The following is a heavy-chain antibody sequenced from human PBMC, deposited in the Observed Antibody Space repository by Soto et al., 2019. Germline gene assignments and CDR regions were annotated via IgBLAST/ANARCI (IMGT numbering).Heavy chain of an antibody. CDR3: ARGAEVVVPAVPYYYGMDV. CDR2: INHSGST. J-gene: IGHJ6*02. CDR1: GASFSGYY. D-gene: IGHD2-2*01. Sequence: SETLSLTCAVYGASFSGYYWSWIRQPPGKGLEWIGEINHSGSTNYNPSLKSRVTISVDTSKNQFSLKLSSVTAADTAVYYCARGAEVVVPAVPYYYGMDVWGQGTTVTVSS. V-gene: IGHV4-34*01.